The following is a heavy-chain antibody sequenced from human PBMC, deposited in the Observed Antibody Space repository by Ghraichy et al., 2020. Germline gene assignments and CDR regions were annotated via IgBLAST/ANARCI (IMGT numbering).Heavy chain of an antibody. J-gene: IGHJ4*02. D-gene: IGHD3-10*01. CDR1: GFTFSGSA. CDR2: IRSKANSYAT. Sequence: GGSLRLSCAASGFTFSGSAMHWVRQASGKGLEWVGRIRSKANSYATAYAASVKGRFTISRDDSKNTAYLQMNSLKTEDTAVYYCTRHADQYYYGSGSYPFDYWGQGTLVTVTS. V-gene: IGHV3-73*01. CDR3: TRHADQYYYGSGSYPFDY.